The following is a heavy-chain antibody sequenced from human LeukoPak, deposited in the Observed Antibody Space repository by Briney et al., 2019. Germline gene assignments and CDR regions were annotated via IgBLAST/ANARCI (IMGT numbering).Heavy chain of an antibody. V-gene: IGHV4-59*11. J-gene: IGHJ5*02. CDR2: VHYTGST. CDR1: GGSITGHY. Sequence: SETLSLTCTVSGGSITGHYWSWIRQPPGKGLEWIGYVHYTGSTNYNPSLNSRITMSVDTPNNQFSLRLTSVTATDTAVYYCARLHALGAEEFDPWGQGALVTVSS. CDR3: ARLHALGAEEFDP. D-gene: IGHD3-16*01.